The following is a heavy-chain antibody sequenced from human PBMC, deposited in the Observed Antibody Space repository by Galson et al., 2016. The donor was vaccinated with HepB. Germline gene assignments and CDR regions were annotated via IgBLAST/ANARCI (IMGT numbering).Heavy chain of an antibody. V-gene: IGHV3-33*01. J-gene: IGHJ3*02. CDR1: GFIFSDYG. D-gene: IGHD7-27*01. CDR3: ARASGPFDM. Sequence: SLRLSCAASGFIFSDYGMHWVRQAPGKGLEWVAVIWSDGSNKFYSDSVKGRFTISRDNSGNTLYLQMNRLRAEDTALYYCARASGPFDMWGQGTMVTVSS. CDR2: IWSDGSNK.